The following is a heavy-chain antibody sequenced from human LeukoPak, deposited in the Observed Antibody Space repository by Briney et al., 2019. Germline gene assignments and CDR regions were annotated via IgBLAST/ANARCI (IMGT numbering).Heavy chain of an antibody. CDR2: ISYDGSNK. Sequence: GRSLRLSCAASGFTFSSYAMHWVRQAPGKGLEWVAVISYDGSNKYYADSVKGRFTISRDNSKNTLYLQMNSLRAEDTAVYYCARGGGGTAMVTNSYVMDVWGQGTTVTVSS. CDR1: GFTFSSYA. D-gene: IGHD5-18*01. J-gene: IGHJ6*02. V-gene: IGHV3-30-3*01. CDR3: ARGGGGTAMVTNSYVMDV.